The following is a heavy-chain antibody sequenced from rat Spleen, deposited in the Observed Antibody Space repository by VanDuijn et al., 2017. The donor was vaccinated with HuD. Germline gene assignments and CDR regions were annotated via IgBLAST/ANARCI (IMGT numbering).Heavy chain of an antibody. Sequence: EVHLVESDGGLVQPGRSLKLSCAASGFIFSDHYMAWVRQAPTKGLEWVAYINTGGGNTYYRDSVRGRFTISRNNAKSTLYLQMDSLRSEDTATYFCVRRETSFDYWGQGVMVTVSS. CDR1: GFIFSDHY. CDR3: VRRETSFDY. CDR2: INTGGGNT. J-gene: IGHJ2*01. V-gene: IGHV5-25*01.